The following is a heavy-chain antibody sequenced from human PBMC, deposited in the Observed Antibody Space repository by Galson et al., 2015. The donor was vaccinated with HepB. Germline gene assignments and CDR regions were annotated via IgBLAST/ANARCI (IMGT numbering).Heavy chain of an antibody. D-gene: IGHD4-23*01. CDR2: ISAYNGNA. Sequence: SVKVSCKASGYTSSNYGIIWVRQAPGQGLEWMGWISAYNGNANYAQKVQGRVTMTTDKPTSTAYMELRSLRSDDRAVYYCARVVRSVAPYFDYWGQGTLVTVSS. V-gene: IGHV1-18*01. CDR1: GYTSSNYG. J-gene: IGHJ4*02. CDR3: ARVVRSVAPYFDY.